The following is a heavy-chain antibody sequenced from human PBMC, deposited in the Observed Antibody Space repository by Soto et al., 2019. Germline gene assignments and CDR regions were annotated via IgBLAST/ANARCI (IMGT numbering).Heavy chain of an antibody. D-gene: IGHD4-17*01. CDR3: ARDEHTVNGYDAFDI. Sequence: HPGGSLRLSCAASGFTFSSYGMHWVRQAPGKGLEWVAVIWYDGSNKYYADSVKGRFTISRDNSKNTLYLQMNSLRAEDTAVYYCARDEHTVNGYDAFDIWGQGTMVTVS. V-gene: IGHV3-33*01. J-gene: IGHJ3*02. CDR2: IWYDGSNK. CDR1: GFTFSSYG.